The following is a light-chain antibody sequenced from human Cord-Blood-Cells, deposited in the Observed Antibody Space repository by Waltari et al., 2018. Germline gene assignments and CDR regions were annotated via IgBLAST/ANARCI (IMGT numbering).Light chain of an antibody. CDR3: SSYTSSSTLV. J-gene: IGLJ3*02. Sequence: QSALTQPASVSGSPGQSITLSCTGTSRDVGGYNNVSWYQQHPGKAPKLMIYDVSNRPSGVSNRFSGSKSGNTASLTISGLQAEDEADYYCSSYTSSSTLVFGGGTKLTVL. CDR2: DVS. CDR1: SRDVGGYNN. V-gene: IGLV2-14*03.